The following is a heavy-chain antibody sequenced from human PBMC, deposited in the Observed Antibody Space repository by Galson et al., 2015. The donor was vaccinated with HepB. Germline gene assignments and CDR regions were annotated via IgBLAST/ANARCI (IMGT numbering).Heavy chain of an antibody. Sequence: SLRLSCAASGFTFSNFGMNWFRQAPGKGLEWVAFIRFDGSKTQSADSVKGRFTISRDDSKNTLYLEMNSLRTEDTAVYYCAKGGRDSREYWGQGTLVIVSS. CDR3: AKGGRDSREY. J-gene: IGHJ4*02. D-gene: IGHD2-21*01. CDR2: IRFDGSKT. V-gene: IGHV3-30*02. CDR1: GFTFSNFG.